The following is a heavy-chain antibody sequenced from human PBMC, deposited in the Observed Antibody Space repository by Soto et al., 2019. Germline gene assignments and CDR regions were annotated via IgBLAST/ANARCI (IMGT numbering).Heavy chain of an antibody. V-gene: IGHV1-2*02. J-gene: IGHJ6*02. CDR2: INPNSGGT. D-gene: IGHD3-22*01. Sequence: ASVKVSCKASGYTFTGYYTHWVRQAPGQGLEWMGWINPNSGGTNYAQKFQGRVTMTRDTSISTAYMELSRLRSDDTAVYYCAREWGYYDSSGYYTPSYYGMDVWGQGTTVTVSS. CDR1: GYTFTGYY. CDR3: AREWGYYDSSGYYTPSYYGMDV.